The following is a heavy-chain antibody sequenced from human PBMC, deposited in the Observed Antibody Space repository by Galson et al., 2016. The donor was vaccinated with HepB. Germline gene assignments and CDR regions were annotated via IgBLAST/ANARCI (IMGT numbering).Heavy chain of an antibody. CDR2: FNPEDGER. J-gene: IGHJ6*04. Sequence: SVKVSCKVSGYTLPELAIHWVRQAPGKGLEWMGGFNPEDGERISAQRFQGRLTMTEDSSTDTAFMDLSGLGSDDPAVYFCATDLSQITRAGKYYYGLDVWGRGTAVTVSP. CDR1: GYTLPELA. CDR3: ATDLSQITRAGKYYYGLDV. D-gene: IGHD1-14*01. V-gene: IGHV1-24*01.